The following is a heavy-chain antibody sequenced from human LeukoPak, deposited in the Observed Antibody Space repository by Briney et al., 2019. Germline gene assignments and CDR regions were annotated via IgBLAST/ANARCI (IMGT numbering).Heavy chain of an antibody. J-gene: IGHJ5*02. CDR1: GFTFSSYS. Sequence: GGSLRLSCAASGFTFSSYSMNWVRQAPAKGLEWVSSISSSSSYIYYADSVKGRFTISRDNAKNSLYLQMNSLRAEDTAVYYCARDRTAYGVLDPWGQGTLVTVSS. D-gene: IGHD4-17*01. CDR3: ARDRTAYGVLDP. V-gene: IGHV3-21*01. CDR2: ISSSSSYI.